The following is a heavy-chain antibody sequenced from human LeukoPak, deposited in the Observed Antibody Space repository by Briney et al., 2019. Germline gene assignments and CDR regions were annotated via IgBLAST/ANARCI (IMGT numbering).Heavy chain of an antibody. CDR1: GFTFSSYE. V-gene: IGHV3-48*03. J-gene: IGHJ5*02. CDR3: ARDPRVWFDP. CDR2: ISSSGSTI. Sequence: PGGSLRLSCAASGFTFSSYEMNSVRQAPGKGLGWVSYISSSGSTIYYADSVKGRFTISRDNAKSSLYLQMNSLRAEDTAVYYCARDPRVWFDPWGQGTLVTVSS.